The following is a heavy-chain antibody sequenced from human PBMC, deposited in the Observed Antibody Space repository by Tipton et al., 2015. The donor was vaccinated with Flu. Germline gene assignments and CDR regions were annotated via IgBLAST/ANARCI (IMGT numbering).Heavy chain of an antibody. J-gene: IGHJ5*02. V-gene: IGHV5-51*03. Sequence: VQLVQSGAEVKKPGESLKISCKASGYSSTDYSIGWVRQMPGRGLEGMGIVYPSNSHTRYSPSFQGQVTMSADKSITTAYLQWTSLKASDTAMYYCLRWDNSGSWGQGTLVTVSS. D-gene: IGHD6-19*01. CDR2: VYPSNSHT. CDR1: GYSSTDYS. CDR3: LRWDNSGS.